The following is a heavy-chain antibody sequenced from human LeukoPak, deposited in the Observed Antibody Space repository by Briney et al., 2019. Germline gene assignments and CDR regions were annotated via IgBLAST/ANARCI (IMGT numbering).Heavy chain of an antibody. V-gene: IGHV3-73*01. Sequence: PGGSLRLSCAASGFTFSGSAMHWVRQASGKGLEWVGRIRSKANSYATAYAASVKGRFTISRDDSKNTAYLQMNSLKTEDTAVYYCTRPHYYGSGEGGYWGQGTLVTVSS. CDR1: GFTFSGSA. D-gene: IGHD3-10*01. CDR2: IRSKANSYAT. J-gene: IGHJ4*02. CDR3: TRPHYYGSGEGGY.